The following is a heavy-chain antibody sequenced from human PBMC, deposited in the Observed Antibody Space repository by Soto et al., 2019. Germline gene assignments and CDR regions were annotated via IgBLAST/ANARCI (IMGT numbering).Heavy chain of an antibody. J-gene: IGHJ6*02. CDR3: ANTYSGPRHAGYYGMDV. Sequence: LRLSCAASGFTFSSYAMSWVRQAPGNGLEWVSAISGSGGSTYYADSVKGRFTISRDNPKNTLYLQMNSLRAEDTAVYYCANTYSGPRHAGYYGMDVWGQGTTVTVSS. D-gene: IGHD1-26*01. V-gene: IGHV3-23*01. CDR1: GFTFSSYA. CDR2: ISGSGGST.